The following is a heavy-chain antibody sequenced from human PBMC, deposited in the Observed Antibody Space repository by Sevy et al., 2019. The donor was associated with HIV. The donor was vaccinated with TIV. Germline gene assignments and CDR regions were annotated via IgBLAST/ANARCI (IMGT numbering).Heavy chain of an antibody. CDR1: GFTFSDHY. V-gene: IGHV3-72*01. J-gene: IGHJ4*02. D-gene: IGHD6-13*01. CDR2: IRNRANGYTT. Sequence: GGSLRLSCAASGFTFSDHYMDWVRQAPGKGLEWVGRIRNRANGYTTEYAASVKGRFTISREDSKNSLYLQMNSLETEDTAVYYCTRRPSAGGIDYRGQGTLVTVSS. CDR3: TRRPSAGGIDY.